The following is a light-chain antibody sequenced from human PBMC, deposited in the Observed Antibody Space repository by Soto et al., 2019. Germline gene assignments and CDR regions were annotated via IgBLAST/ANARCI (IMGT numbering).Light chain of an antibody. CDR2: SAF. CDR3: LQDDAYPLT. CDR1: QGIRND. Sequence: AIQMTQSPSSLSASVGDRVTITCRASQGIRNDLGWYQQKPGKAPKLLIYSAFTLHSGVPSRFSGSGSGTEFTITISSLQPEDFATYYCLQDDAYPLTFGGGTKVEIK. J-gene: IGKJ4*01. V-gene: IGKV1-6*01.